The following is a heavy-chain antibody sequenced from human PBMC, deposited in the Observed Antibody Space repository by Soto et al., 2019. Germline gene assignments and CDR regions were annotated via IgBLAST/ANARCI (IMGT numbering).Heavy chain of an antibody. CDR1: GFTFSSYA. V-gene: IGHV3-23*01. D-gene: IGHD3-22*01. CDR2: ISGSGGST. J-gene: IGHJ4*02. CDR3: AKALYYYDSSGYPLDY. Sequence: GGSLRLSCAASGFTFSSYAMSWVRQAPGKGLEWVSAISGSGGSTYYADSVKGRFTISRDNSKNTLYLQMNSLRAEDTAVYYCAKALYYYDSSGYPLDYWGQGTLVTVSS.